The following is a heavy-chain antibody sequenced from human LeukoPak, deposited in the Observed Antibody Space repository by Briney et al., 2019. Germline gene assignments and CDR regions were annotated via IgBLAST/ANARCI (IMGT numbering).Heavy chain of an antibody. V-gene: IGHV4-34*01. Sequence: SETLSLTRAVYGGSFSGYYWSWIRQPPGKGLEWIGEINHSGSTHYNPSLKSRVTISVDTSKNQLSLRLSSVTAADTAVYYCILGGKLDYWGQGILVTVSS. J-gene: IGHJ4*02. D-gene: IGHD3-10*01. CDR1: GGSFSGYY. CDR3: ILGGKLDY. CDR2: INHSGST.